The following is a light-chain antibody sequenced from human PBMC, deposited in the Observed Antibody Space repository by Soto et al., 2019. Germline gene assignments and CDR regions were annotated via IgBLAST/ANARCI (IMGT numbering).Light chain of an antibody. Sequence: DIQMTQSPSTLSASVGDRVTITCRASQSISSWLAWYQQKPGKAPKLLIYKASSLERGVPSRFSGSGSGTEFTLTISSLQPDEVAAYYCQQYNSYPGTFGQGTKVEIK. CDR2: KAS. CDR1: QSISSW. J-gene: IGKJ1*01. CDR3: QQYNSYPGT. V-gene: IGKV1-5*03.